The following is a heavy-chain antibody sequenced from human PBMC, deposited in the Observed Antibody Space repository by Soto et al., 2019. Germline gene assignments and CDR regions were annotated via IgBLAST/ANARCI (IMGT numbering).Heavy chain of an antibody. CDR2: ISSSSSTI. CDR1: GFTFSSYS. V-gene: IGHV3-48*01. Sequence: PGGSLRLSCAASGFTFSSYSMNWVRQAPGKGLEWVSYISSSSSTIYYADSVKGRFTISRDNAKNSLYLQMNSLRAEDTAVYYCATRYCSSTSCPPALLQRHNWFDPWGQGTLVTVSS. J-gene: IGHJ5*02. CDR3: ATRYCSSTSCPPALLQRHNWFDP. D-gene: IGHD2-2*01.